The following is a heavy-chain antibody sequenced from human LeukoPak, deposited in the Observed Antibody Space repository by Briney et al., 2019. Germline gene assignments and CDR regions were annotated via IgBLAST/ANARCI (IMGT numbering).Heavy chain of an antibody. Sequence: PSETLSLTCAVYGGFFTGYYWRWIRQPPGKGLEWIGEINHSGSTNYNPSLKSRVTISVDTSKNQFSLKLSSVTAADTAVYYCASGGADYGDYPWYYFDYWGQGTLVTVSS. CDR3: ASGGADYGDYPWYYFDY. D-gene: IGHD4-17*01. J-gene: IGHJ4*02. CDR2: INHSGST. V-gene: IGHV4-34*01. CDR1: GGFFTGYY.